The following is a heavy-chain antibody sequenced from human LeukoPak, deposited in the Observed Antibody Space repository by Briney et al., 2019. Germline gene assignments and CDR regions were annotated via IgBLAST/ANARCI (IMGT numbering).Heavy chain of an antibody. CDR3: VSTDLRISGNYFDY. CDR2: IYYSGST. J-gene: IGHJ4*02. V-gene: IGHV4-59*01. Sequence: SETLSLTCTVSGGSISSYYWSWIRQPPGKGLEWIGYIYYSGSTNYNPSLKSRVTISVDTSKNQFSLKLSSVTAADTAVYYCVSTDLRISGNYFDYWGQGTLVTVSS. CDR1: GGSISSYY. D-gene: IGHD1-26*01.